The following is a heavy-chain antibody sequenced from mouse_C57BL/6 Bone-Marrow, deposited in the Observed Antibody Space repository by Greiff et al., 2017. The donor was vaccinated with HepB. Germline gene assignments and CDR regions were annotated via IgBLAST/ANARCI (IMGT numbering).Heavy chain of an antibody. V-gene: IGHV1-81*01. CDR3: AREFLNLLLGV. J-gene: IGHJ2*01. CDR2: IYPRSGNT. Sequence: VQLQQSGAELARPGASVKLSCKASGYTFTSYGISWVKQRPGQGLEWIGEIYPRSGNTYYNEKFKGKATLTADKSSSTAYMELRSLTSEDSAVYYCAREFLNLLLGVGGQGTTLTVSS. CDR1: GYTFTSYG. D-gene: IGHD1-1*01.